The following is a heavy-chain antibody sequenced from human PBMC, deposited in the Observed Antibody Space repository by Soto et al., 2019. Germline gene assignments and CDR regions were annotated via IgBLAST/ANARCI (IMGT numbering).Heavy chain of an antibody. Sequence: ETLSLTCAVYGGSFSGYYWSWIRQPPGKGLEWIGEINHSGSTNYNPSLKSRVTISVDTSKNQFSLKLSSVTAADTAVYYCARGLRFWSGYYIRRWFDPWGQGTLVTVSS. V-gene: IGHV4-34*01. J-gene: IGHJ5*02. D-gene: IGHD3-3*01. CDR1: GGSFSGYY. CDR2: INHSGST. CDR3: ARGLRFWSGYYIRRWFDP.